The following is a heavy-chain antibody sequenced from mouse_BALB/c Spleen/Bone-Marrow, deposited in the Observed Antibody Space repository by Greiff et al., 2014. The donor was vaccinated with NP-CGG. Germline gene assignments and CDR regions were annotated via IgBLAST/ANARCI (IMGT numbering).Heavy chain of an antibody. J-gene: IGHJ2*02. CDR1: GYSFTNYT. CDR2: INPSYTYR. CDR3: TREGAYDGCSCHFDY. D-gene: IGHD2-3*01. Sequence: VQLQQSGAELARPGASVKMSCKASGYSFTNYTMHWVKQRPGQGLEWIGYINPSYTYRNYNQKFKDRATVTADKSSRTAYMQLSSPTPESSTVYCATREGAYDGCSCHFDYWGQGTSLTVSS. V-gene: IGHV1-4*01.